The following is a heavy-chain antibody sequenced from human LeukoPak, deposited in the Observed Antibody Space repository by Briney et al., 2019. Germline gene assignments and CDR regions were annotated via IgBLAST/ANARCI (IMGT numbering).Heavy chain of an antibody. J-gene: IGHJ6*03. V-gene: IGHV4-59*01. D-gene: IGHD1-1*01. CDR3: ARVTWFPGTSYYYMDV. Sequence: SETLSLTCTVSCGSIRRDYWSWVRQPPGKGLEWFGYISDSGTTNYNPSLKSRVTISVHTSKREFSLKLSSVTAADTAVYYCARVTWFPGTSYYYMDVWGKGTTVTVSS. CDR2: ISDSGTT. CDR1: CGSIRRDY.